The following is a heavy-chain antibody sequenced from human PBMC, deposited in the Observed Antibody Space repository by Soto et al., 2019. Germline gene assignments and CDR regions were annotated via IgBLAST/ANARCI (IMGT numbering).Heavy chain of an antibody. D-gene: IGHD4-4*01. CDR1: GFTFSIYE. J-gene: IGHJ5*02. V-gene: IGHV3-48*03. Sequence: PGGSLRLSCAASGFTFSIYEMNWVRHAPGKGLEWVSYISSSGSTIYYADSVKGRFTISRDNAKNSLYLQMNSLRAEDTAVYYCARDHLWFPVTRNWFDPWGQGTLVTVSS. CDR3: ARDHLWFPVTRNWFDP. CDR2: ISSSGSTI.